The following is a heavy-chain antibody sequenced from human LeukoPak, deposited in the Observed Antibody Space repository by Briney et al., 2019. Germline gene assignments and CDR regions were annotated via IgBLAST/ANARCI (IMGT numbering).Heavy chain of an antibody. V-gene: IGHV1-18*01. D-gene: IGHD6-13*01. CDR1: GYTFTKYG. Sequence: ASVKVSCKASGYTFTKYGITWVRQAPGQGLEWMGWISAYNGNTNYAQKLQGRVTMTTDTSTSTAYMELRSLRSDDTAVYYCARALAAAGTPASDYWGQGTLVTVSS. J-gene: IGHJ4*02. CDR2: ISAYNGNT. CDR3: ARALAAAGTPASDY.